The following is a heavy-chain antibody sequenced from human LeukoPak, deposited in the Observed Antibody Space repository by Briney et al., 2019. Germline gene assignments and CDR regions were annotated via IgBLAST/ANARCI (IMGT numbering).Heavy chain of an antibody. CDR1: GGSISSYY. J-gene: IGHJ4*02. V-gene: IGHV4-59*01. D-gene: IGHD3-10*01. CDR3: TRLLTLGFYW. CDR2: ISYTGST. Sequence: SETLSLTCTVSGGSISSYYWSWIRQPPGKGLEWIGYISYTGSTNYNPSLKSRVTISVDTSKNQFSLKLSSVTAADTAVYYCTRLLTLGFYWGGPGTLVTVSS.